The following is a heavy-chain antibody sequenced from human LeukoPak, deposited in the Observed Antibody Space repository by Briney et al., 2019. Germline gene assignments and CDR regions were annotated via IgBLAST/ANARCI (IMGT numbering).Heavy chain of an antibody. CDR1: GLTFSNAW. Sequence: GGSLTLSCAAFGLTFSNAWLSWVRKAPGKGREWVGRIKSKAHGGTIDYAAPVEDRFTSSRDDSKNTMYLQMNSLKSEDTAVYYCATEYYGMDDWGQGTTVTVSS. CDR3: ATEYYGMDD. V-gene: IGHV3-15*01. J-gene: IGHJ6*02. CDR2: IKSKAHGGTI.